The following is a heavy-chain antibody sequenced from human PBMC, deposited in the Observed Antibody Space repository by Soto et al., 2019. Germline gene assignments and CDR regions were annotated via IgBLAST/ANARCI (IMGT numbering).Heavy chain of an antibody. CDR3: ARDTDTAMVIGYYYGMDV. J-gene: IGHJ6*02. CDR2: IWYDGSNK. Sequence: PGGSLRLSCAASGFTFSSYGMHWVRQAPGKGLEWVAVIWYDGSNKYYADSVKGRFTISRDNSKNTLYLQMNSLRAEDTAVYYCARDTDTAMVIGYYYGMDVWGQGPRSPSP. V-gene: IGHV3-33*01. D-gene: IGHD5-18*01. CDR1: GFTFSSYG.